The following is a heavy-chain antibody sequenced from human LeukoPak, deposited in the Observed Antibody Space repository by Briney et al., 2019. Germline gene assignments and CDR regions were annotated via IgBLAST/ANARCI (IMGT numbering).Heavy chain of an antibody. Sequence: PGGSLRLSCAASGFTFSSYWMSWVRQAPGKGLEWVANIKQDGSEKYYVDSVKGRFTISRDNAKNSLYLQMNSLRAEDTAVYYCARDGGFTIFRVVSPPSDYWGQGTLVTVSS. J-gene: IGHJ4*02. V-gene: IGHV3-7*01. CDR2: IKQDGSEK. CDR3: ARDGGFTIFRVVSPPSDY. D-gene: IGHD3-3*01. CDR1: GFTFSSYW.